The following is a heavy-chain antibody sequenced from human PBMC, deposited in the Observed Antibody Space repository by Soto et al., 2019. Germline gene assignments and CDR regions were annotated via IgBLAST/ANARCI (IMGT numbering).Heavy chain of an antibody. V-gene: IGHV1-8*01. J-gene: IGHJ4*02. D-gene: IGHD3-3*01. CDR3: ARGSYYDFWRGYYTGSVSSDY. CDR2: MNPNSGNT. CDR1: GYTFTSYD. Sequence: ASVKVSCKASGYTFTSYDINWVRQATGQGLEWMGWMNPNSGNTGYAQKFQGRVTMTRNTSISTAYMELSSLRSEDTAVYYCARGSYYDFWRGYYTGSVSSDYWGQGTLVTVSS.